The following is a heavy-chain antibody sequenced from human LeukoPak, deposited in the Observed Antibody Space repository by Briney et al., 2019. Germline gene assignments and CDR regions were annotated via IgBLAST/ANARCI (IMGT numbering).Heavy chain of an antibody. CDR2: IYHSGST. CDR3: ARDLYSSGWGYFDY. D-gene: IGHD6-19*01. V-gene: IGHV4-38-2*02. CDR1: GYSIGSAYY. Sequence: PSETLSLTCNVSGYSIGSAYYWGWIRQPPGKGLEWIGSIYHSGSTYYNPSLKSRVTISLDTSENQFSLKLSSVTAADTAVYYCARDLYSSGWGYFDYWGQGTLVTVSS. J-gene: IGHJ4*02.